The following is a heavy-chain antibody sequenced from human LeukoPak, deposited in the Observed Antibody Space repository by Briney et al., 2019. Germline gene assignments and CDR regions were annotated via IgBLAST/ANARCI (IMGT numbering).Heavy chain of an antibody. D-gene: IGHD6-19*01. CDR1: GGSVSSGSYY. CDR3: AGDSSGWYGLDY. Sequence: KPSETLSLTCTVSGGSVSSGSYYWSWIRQPPGKGLEWIGYIYYSGSTNYNPSLKSRVTISVDTSKNQFSLKLSSVTAADTAVYYCAGDSSGWYGLDYWGQGTLVTVSS. CDR2: IYYSGST. J-gene: IGHJ4*02. V-gene: IGHV4-61*01.